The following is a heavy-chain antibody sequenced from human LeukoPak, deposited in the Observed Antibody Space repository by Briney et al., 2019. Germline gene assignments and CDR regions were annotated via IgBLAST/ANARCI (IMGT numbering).Heavy chain of an antibody. D-gene: IGHD3-10*01. CDR2: INPNSGGT. Sequence: GASVKVSCKASGYTFTGYYMHWVRQPPGQGLEWMGWINPNSGGTNYAQEFQGRVTMTRDTSISTAYMELSRLRSDDTAVYYCARGPVLLWFGELLPGFDYWGQGTLVTVSS. J-gene: IGHJ4*02. CDR3: ARGPVLLWFGELLPGFDY. V-gene: IGHV1-2*02. CDR1: GYTFTGYY.